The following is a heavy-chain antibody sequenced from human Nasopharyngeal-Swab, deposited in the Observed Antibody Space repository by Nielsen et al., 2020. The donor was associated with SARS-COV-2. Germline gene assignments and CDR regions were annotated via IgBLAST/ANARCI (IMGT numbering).Heavy chain of an antibody. CDR3: AMEVIAEPDSDGFDI. Sequence: SETLSLTCTVSGGSIRSAGYFWSWIRQHPGKGLEWIGYIHYTGSVYYNPSLETRVTISVDTSENQFSLDLSSVTAADTAVYYCAMEVIAEPDSDGFDIWGQGTMVTVSS. D-gene: IGHD1-14*01. CDR1: GGSIRSAGYF. J-gene: IGHJ3*02. V-gene: IGHV4-31*03. CDR2: IHYTGSV.